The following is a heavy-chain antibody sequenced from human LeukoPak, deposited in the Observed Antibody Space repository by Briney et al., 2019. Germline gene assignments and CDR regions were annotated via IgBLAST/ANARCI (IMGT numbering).Heavy chain of an antibody. V-gene: IGHV5-51*01. Sequence: GESLKISCKVSGYSFTSYCIGWVRQMPGKGLEWMGIIHPGDSGPTYSPSFQGQVTISVDKSINTAYLQWSSLQASDTAMYYCGMSGDRVPLQDDVFDVWGQGKMVTVST. J-gene: IGHJ3*01. CDR2: IHPGDSGP. D-gene: IGHD1-26*01. CDR1: GYSFTSYC. CDR3: GMSGDRVPLQDDVFDV.